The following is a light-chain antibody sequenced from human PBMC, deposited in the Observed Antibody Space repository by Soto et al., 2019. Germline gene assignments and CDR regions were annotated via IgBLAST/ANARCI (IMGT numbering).Light chain of an antibody. J-gene: IGKJ3*01. Sequence: DIQMIQSPSSLSASVGDSVSITCRASQSISTYLNWYQHKPGKAPKLLIYAASNLRSGVPSRFSGSGSGTDFTLTISSLQSEDFATYYCQQSYSIPRLTFGPGTRVEIK. CDR3: QQSYSIPRLT. CDR2: AAS. CDR1: QSISTY. V-gene: IGKV1-39*01.